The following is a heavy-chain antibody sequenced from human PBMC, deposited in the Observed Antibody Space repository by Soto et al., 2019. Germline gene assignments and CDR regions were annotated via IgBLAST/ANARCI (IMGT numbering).Heavy chain of an antibody. J-gene: IGHJ6*03. Sequence: SDTLSLTCTVFGGSSSSSGYCWLWIRQHPGKGKEWIARIYYSGSTYYNPSLKSRVTISVDTSKDQFSLELSSVTAADTAVYYCARRYYDFWSGYYYYYMDVWGKGTTVTVPS. CDR3: ARRYYDFWSGYYYYYMDV. D-gene: IGHD3-3*01. CDR2: IYYSGST. CDR1: GGSSSSSGYC. V-gene: IGHV4-39*01.